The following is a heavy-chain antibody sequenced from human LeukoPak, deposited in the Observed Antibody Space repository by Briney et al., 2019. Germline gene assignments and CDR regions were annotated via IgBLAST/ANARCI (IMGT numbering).Heavy chain of an antibody. V-gene: IGHV6-1*01. Sequence: SQTLSLTCAISGDSVSSNSAAWNWIRQSPSRGLEWLGRTYYRSKWYNEYAVSVKSRITINPDTSKNQFSLQLNSVTPEDTAVYYCARVVASSSWFNNWFDPWGQGTLVTVSS. CDR2: TYYRSKWYN. CDR1: GDSVSSNSAA. J-gene: IGHJ5*02. CDR3: ARVVASSSWFNNWFDP. D-gene: IGHD6-13*01.